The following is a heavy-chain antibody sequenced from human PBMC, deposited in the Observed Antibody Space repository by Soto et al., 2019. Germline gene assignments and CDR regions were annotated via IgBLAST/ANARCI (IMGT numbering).Heavy chain of an antibody. CDR2: IIGGNGDT. CDR1: GFTFRSYT. V-gene: IGHV3-23*01. CDR3: AKDKEPDGVWDIDF. Sequence: GGSLSLSCAASGFTFRSYTMSWVRQAPGKGLEWVSSIIGGNGDTFYAASVTGRFTISRDISKSNLYLQMNGLRVEDTAIYYCAKDKEPDGVWDIDFWGHGTLVTVSS. D-gene: IGHD4-17*01. J-gene: IGHJ4*01.